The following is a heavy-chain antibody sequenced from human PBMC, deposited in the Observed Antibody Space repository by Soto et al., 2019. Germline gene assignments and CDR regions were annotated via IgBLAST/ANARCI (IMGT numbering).Heavy chain of an antibody. J-gene: IGHJ4*02. CDR3: ARGLITGSQYSGGWYYSDS. Sequence: PSETLSLTCAVSGGSISSGGYSWSWIRQPPGKGLEWIGYMYHSGSTYYNPSLKSRVTISVDTSKNQFSLKLTSVTAADTAVYFCARGLITGSQYSGGWYYSDSWGQGTQVTVSS. D-gene: IGHD1-26*01. CDR2: MYHSGST. V-gene: IGHV4-30-2*01. CDR1: GGSISSGGYS.